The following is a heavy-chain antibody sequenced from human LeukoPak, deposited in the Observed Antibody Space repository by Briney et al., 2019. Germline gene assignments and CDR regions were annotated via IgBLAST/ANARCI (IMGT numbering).Heavy chain of an antibody. CDR1: GFTFSSYA. J-gene: IGHJ4*02. Sequence: PGGSLRLSCAASGFTFSSYAMSRVRQAPGKGLEWVSAIGGSGGSTYYADSVKGRFTISRDNSKNTLYLQMNSPRAEDTAVYYCAKLVEMATVYWGQGTLVTVSS. CDR2: IGGSGGST. CDR3: AKLVEMATVY. V-gene: IGHV3-23*01. D-gene: IGHD5-24*01.